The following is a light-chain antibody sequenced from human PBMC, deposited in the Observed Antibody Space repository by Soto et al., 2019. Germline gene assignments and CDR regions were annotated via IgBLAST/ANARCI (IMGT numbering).Light chain of an antibody. CDR3: HQTYSPPDT. Sequence: SLSASVGDRVTITCRASQSIDTHLNWYQQHPGKAPNALIYEASNLQSGVPSRFSGSGSGTDFTLTISGLQPDDSATYYCHQTYSPPDTFGQGTKVEIK. J-gene: IGKJ1*01. V-gene: IGKV1-39*01. CDR2: EAS. CDR1: QSIDTH.